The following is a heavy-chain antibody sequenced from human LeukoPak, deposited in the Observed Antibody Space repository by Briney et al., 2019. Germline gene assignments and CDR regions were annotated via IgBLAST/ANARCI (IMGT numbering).Heavy chain of an antibody. V-gene: IGHV1-2*04. CDR2: INPNSGGT. J-gene: IGHJ6*02. D-gene: IGHD5-18*01. CDR1: GYTFTGYY. Sequence: GASVKVSCKASGYTFTGYYMHWVRQAPGQGLEWMGWINPNSGGTNCAQKFQGWVTMTRDTSISTAYMELSRLRSDDTAVYYCARDLDRIQLWLPGTRAYGMDVWGQGTTVTVSS. CDR3: ARDLDRIQLWLPGTRAYGMDV.